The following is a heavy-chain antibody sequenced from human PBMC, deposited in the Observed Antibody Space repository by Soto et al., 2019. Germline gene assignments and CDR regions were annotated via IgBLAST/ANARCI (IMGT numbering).Heavy chain of an antibody. J-gene: IGHJ4*02. CDR2: ISGSGGST. V-gene: IGHV3-23*01. CDR3: AKGPGYSYGYYFDY. Sequence: GGSLRLSCAASGFTFSSYAMSWVRQAPGKGLEWVSAISGSGGSTYYADSGKGRFTISRDNSKNTLYLQMNSLRAEDTAVYYCAKGPGYSYGYYFDYWGQGTLVTVSS. CDR1: GFTFSSYA. D-gene: IGHD5-18*01.